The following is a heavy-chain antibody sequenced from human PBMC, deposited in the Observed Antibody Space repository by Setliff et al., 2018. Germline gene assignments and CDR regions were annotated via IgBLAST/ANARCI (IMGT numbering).Heavy chain of an antibody. D-gene: IGHD3-3*01. V-gene: IGHV1-3*01. J-gene: IGHJ6*03. CDR3: ARDTYIGDFWSGYFSDPQPNYYYYYMDV. Sequence: ASVKVSCKASGYTFTSYAMHWVRQAPGQRLEWMGWINAGNGNTKYSQKFQGRVTITRDTSANTAYMELSSLRSEDTAVYYCARDTYIGDFWSGYFSDPQPNYYYYYMDVWGKGTTVTVSS. CDR1: GYTFTSYA. CDR2: INAGNGNT.